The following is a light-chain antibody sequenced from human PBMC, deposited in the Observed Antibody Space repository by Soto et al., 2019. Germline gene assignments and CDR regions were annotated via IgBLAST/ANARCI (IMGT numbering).Light chain of an antibody. CDR2: EVN. J-gene: IGLJ1*01. V-gene: IGLV2-8*01. CDR3: SSYAGSSNV. Sequence: QSVLTQPPSASGPPGQAVPISCTLTSGDVGGYNYVSWYPQTPGKAPKLMIYEVNKRPSGVPDRFAGSKSGNTASLTVSGLQAEDEADYYCSSYAGSSNVFGTGTKVTVL. CDR1: SGDVGGYNY.